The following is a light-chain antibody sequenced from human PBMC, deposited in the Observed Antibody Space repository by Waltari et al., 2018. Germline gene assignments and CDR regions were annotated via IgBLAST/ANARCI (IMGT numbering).Light chain of an antibody. CDR1: QSVSKY. V-gene: IGKV3-20*01. CDR2: HAS. Sequence: EIVLTQSPGTLSLSPGERATLSCRASQSVSKYIAWYQQKPGQAPRLLIYHASTRAAGIPDRFSGSGYGTDFSLTISRLEAEDFAVYYCQHYVSLPATFGQGTKVEIK. CDR3: QHYVSLPAT. J-gene: IGKJ1*01.